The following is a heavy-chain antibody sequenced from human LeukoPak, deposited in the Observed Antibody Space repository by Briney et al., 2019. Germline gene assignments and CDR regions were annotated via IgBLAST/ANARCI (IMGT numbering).Heavy chain of an antibody. Sequence: GGSLRLSCAASGFTFSSYGMHWVRQAPGKGLEWVAFIRYDGSNKYYADSVKGRFTISRDNAKKTLYLQMNSLRAEDTAMYYCARVSGSRNYYFGAFDIWGQGTMVTVSS. CDR3: ARVSGSRNYYFGAFDI. CDR1: GFTFSSYG. J-gene: IGHJ3*02. D-gene: IGHD3-10*01. CDR2: IRYDGSNK. V-gene: IGHV3-30*02.